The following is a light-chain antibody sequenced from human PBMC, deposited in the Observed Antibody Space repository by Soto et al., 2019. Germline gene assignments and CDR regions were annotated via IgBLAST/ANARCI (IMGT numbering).Light chain of an antibody. Sequence: EIVMTQSPATVSVSPGERRTLSCRVSQSVSSNLAWYQQRPGQAPRLLIYDASTRATGIPPRFSGGGSGTEFTVTISSLQSEDFAIYYCQQYDIWPPYTFGQGTKVDIK. V-gene: IGKV3-15*01. CDR2: DAS. CDR3: QQYDIWPPYT. CDR1: QSVSSN. J-gene: IGKJ2*01.